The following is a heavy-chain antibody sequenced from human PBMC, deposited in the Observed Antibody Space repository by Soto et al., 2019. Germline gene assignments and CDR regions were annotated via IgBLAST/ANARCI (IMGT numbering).Heavy chain of an antibody. Sequence: SETLSLTCSVSGDSISTVDYFWAWLRQPPGQALEYIGYIYKSTTTYYNPSFESRVAISLDTSKSQFSLNVTSVTAADTAVYFCARGRYCLTGRCFPNWFDSWGQGTLVTVSS. CDR3: ARGRYCLTGRCFPNWFDS. D-gene: IGHD2-15*01. CDR2: IYKSTTT. V-gene: IGHV4-30-4*01. J-gene: IGHJ5*01. CDR1: GDSISTVDYF.